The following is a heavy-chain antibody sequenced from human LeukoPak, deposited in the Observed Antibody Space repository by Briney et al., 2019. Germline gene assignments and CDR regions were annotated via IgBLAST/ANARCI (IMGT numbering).Heavy chain of an antibody. Sequence: ASVTVSCKASGYTFIEYGIFWMRQAPGQRPEWMGWINAGNGNTKYSQSLQGRVTITRDTSASTTYMELSSLRSEDTAVYYCARDSCSAGSCYSASAPFYGMDIWGQGTTVAVSS. CDR3: ARDSCSAGSCYSASAPFYGMDI. CDR2: INAGNGNT. CDR1: GYTFIEYG. D-gene: IGHD2-15*01. V-gene: IGHV1-3*01. J-gene: IGHJ6*02.